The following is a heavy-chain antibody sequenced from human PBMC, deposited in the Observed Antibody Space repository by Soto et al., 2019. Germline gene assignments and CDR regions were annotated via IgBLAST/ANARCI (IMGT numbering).Heavy chain of an antibody. J-gene: IGHJ4*02. CDR2: IYYSGST. V-gene: IGHV4-30-4*01. CDR3: ARGSLRSDYVLNY. D-gene: IGHD4-17*01. Sequence: SETLSLTCTVSGGSISSGDYYWSWIRQPPGKGLEWIGYIYYSGSTYYNPSLKSRVTISVDTSKNQFSLKLSSVTATDTAVYYCARGSLRSDYVLNYWGQGTLVTVSS. CDR1: GGSISSGDYY.